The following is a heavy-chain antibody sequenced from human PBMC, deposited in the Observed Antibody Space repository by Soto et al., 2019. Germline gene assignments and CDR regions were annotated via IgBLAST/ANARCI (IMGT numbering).Heavy chain of an antibody. CDR1: GGSISSYY. V-gene: IGHV4-59*01. CDR2: IYYSGST. D-gene: IGHD3-22*01. J-gene: IGHJ4*02. CDR3: ARAYDDSSGYLLVYFDY. Sequence: PSETLSLTCTVSGGSISSYYWSWIRQPPGKGLAWIGYIYYSGSTNYNPSLKSRVTISVDTSKNQFSLKLSSVTAADTAVYYCARAYDDSSGYLLVYFDYWGQGTLVTVPS.